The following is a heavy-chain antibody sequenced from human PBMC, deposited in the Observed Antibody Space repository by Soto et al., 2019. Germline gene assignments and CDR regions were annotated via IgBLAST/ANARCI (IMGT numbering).Heavy chain of an antibody. D-gene: IGHD4-17*01. CDR3: ARGVFGDYVVRSFFDY. CDR1: GGSFSGYY. V-gene: IGHV4-34*01. J-gene: IGHJ4*02. Sequence: SETLSLTCAVYGGSFSGYYWSWIRQPPGKGLEWIGEINHSGSTHYNPSLKSRVTLSVDTSKNQFSLKLSSVTAADTALYYCARGVFGDYVVRSFFDYWGQGALVTVSS. CDR2: INHSGST.